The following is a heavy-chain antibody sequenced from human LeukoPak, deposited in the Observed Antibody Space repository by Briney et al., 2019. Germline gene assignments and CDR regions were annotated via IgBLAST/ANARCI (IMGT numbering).Heavy chain of an antibody. CDR2: INHSGST. CDR3: ARGGSGYYGSGSYSQHIDY. V-gene: IGHV4-34*01. CDR1: GGSFSGYY. D-gene: IGHD3-10*01. Sequence: SETLSLTCAVYGGSFSGYYWSWIRQPPGKGLEWIGEINHSGSTNYNPSLKSRVTISVDASKNQFSLMLSSVTAADTAVYYCARGGSGYYGSGSYSQHIDYWGQGTLVTVSS. J-gene: IGHJ4*02.